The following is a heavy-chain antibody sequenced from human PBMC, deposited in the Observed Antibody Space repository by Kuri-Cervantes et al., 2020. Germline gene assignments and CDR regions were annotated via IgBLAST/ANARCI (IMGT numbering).Heavy chain of an antibody. D-gene: IGHD2/OR15-2a*01. CDR1: GYTFTSYD. J-gene: IGHJ3*02. CDR2: MNPNSGNT. CDR3: ARGRSRFMEYNYDAFDI. V-gene: IGHV1-8*02. Sequence: ASVKVSCKASGYTFTSYDINWVRQATGQGLEWMGWMNPNSGNTGYAQKFQGRVTMTRNTSISTAYMELRSLRSDDTAMYYCARGRSRFMEYNYDAFDIWGQGTVVTVSS.